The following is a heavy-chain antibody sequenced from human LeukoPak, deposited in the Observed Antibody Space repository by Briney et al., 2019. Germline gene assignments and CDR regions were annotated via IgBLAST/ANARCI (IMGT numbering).Heavy chain of an antibody. Sequence: PSQTLSLTCAVSGSSISSGGYSWSWIRQPPGKGLEWIGYIYHGGSTYYNPSLKSRVTISVDTSKNQFSLKLSSVTAADTAVYYCARDRSPSGTSTGNLDFWGQGTLVTVSS. CDR2: IYHGGST. CDR1: GSSISSGGYS. CDR3: ARDRSPSGTSTGNLDF. D-gene: IGHD1-26*01. J-gene: IGHJ4*02. V-gene: IGHV4-30-2*05.